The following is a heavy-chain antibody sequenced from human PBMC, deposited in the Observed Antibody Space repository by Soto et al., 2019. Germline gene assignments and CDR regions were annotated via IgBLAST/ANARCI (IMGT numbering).Heavy chain of an antibody. D-gene: IGHD5-18*01. Sequence: SETLSLTCAVSGGSISSGGYSWSWIRQPPGKGLEWIGYIYHSGSTYYNPSLKSRVTISVDRSKNQFSLKLSSVTAADTAVYYCARGAAMVVFDFWRQGTLVTVSS. CDR3: ARGAAMVVFDF. CDR2: IYHSGST. CDR1: GGSISSGGYS. J-gene: IGHJ4*02. V-gene: IGHV4-30-2*01.